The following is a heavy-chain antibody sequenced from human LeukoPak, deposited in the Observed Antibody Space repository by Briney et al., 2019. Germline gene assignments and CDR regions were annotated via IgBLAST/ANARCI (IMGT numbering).Heavy chain of an antibody. Sequence: SETLSLTCTVSGGSISSYYWSWIRQPPGKGLEWIGYIYYSGSTNYNPSLKSRVTISVDTSKNQFSLKLSSVTAADTAVYYCARDKSRTYGSADAFDIWGQGTMVAVSS. D-gene: IGHD3-10*01. CDR1: GGSISSYY. CDR3: ARDKSRTYGSADAFDI. CDR2: IYYSGST. J-gene: IGHJ3*02. V-gene: IGHV4-59*12.